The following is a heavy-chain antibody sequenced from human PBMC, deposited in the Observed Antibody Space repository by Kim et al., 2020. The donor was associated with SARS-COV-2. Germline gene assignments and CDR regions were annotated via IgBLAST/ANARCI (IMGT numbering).Heavy chain of an antibody. CDR2: IKQDGSEK. J-gene: IGHJ5*02. CDR1: GFTFSSYW. D-gene: IGHD3-10*01. CDR3: ARAKGSGSYRTPEHGWFDP. V-gene: IGHV3-7*03. Sequence: GGSLRLSCAASGFTFSSYWMSWVRQAPGKGLEWVANIKQDGSEKYYVDSVKGRFTISRDNAKNSLYLQMNSLRAEDTAVYYCARAKGSGSYRTPEHGWFDPWGQGTLVTVSS.